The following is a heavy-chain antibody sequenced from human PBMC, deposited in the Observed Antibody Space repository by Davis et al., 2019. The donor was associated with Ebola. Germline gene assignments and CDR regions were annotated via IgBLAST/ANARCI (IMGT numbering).Heavy chain of an antibody. J-gene: IGHJ3*02. V-gene: IGHV4-59*08. CDR2: IYYSGST. Sequence: MPSETLSLTCTVSGCSISSYYWSWIRQPPGKGLEWIGYIYYSGSTNYNPSLKSRVTISVDTSKNLFSLELSSVIAADTAVYYCARRGGDAFDIWGQGTMVTVSS. CDR1: GCSISSYY. CDR3: ARRGGDAFDI. D-gene: IGHD1-26*01.